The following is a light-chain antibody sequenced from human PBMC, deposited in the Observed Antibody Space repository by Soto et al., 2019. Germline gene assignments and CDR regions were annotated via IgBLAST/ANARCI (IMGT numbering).Light chain of an antibody. V-gene: IGKV3-15*01. Sequence: EIVMTQYPATLSVSPGETVTLSCRASQSINNNLAWYQQKPGQAPRLLIFAASTRAANIPVRFSGSRSGTEMTLTISSLQSEDFAVYFCQQYNNWPLTFGGGTKVDIK. J-gene: IGKJ4*01. CDR2: AAS. CDR3: QQYNNWPLT. CDR1: QSINNN.